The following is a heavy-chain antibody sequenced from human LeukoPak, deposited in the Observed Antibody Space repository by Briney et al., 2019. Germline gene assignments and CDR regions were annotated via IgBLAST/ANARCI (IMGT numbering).Heavy chain of an antibody. CDR2: IYSGGST. CDR3: GRGGGATGGYFEY. V-gene: IGHV3-53*04. Sequence: GGSLRLSCAASGFTVSNNYMSWVRQAPGKGLEWVSVIYSGGSTYYADSVKDRFTISRHNSKNTLDLQMNSLRAEDTAVYYCGRGGGATGGYFEYGGREPRVPVS. J-gene: IGHJ4*02. D-gene: IGHD4/OR15-4a*01. CDR1: GFTVSNNY.